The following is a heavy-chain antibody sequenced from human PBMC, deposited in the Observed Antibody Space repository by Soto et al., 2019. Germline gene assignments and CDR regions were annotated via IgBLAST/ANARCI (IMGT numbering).Heavy chain of an antibody. D-gene: IGHD5-12*01. Sequence: QVQLVQSGAEVKKPGASVKVSCKASGYTFTSYGISWVRQAPGQGLEWMGWISAYNGNTNYAQKLQGRVTMTTDTSTSTAYMELRSLRSDDTAVYYCARVPHPIRGYSGYDDYYYGMDVWGQGTTVTVSS. CDR2: ISAYNGNT. V-gene: IGHV1-18*04. J-gene: IGHJ6*02. CDR3: ARVPHPIRGYSGYDDYYYGMDV. CDR1: GYTFTSYG.